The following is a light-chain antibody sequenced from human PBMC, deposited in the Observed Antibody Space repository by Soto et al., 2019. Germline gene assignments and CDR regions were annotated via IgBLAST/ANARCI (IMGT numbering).Light chain of an antibody. J-gene: IGLJ1*01. V-gene: IGLV2-14*01. Sequence: QSVLTQPASVSGSPGQSITISCTGTSSDVGGYNYVSWYQQHPGKAPKLMIYDVSNRPSGVSNRFSGSKSGNTASLTISGLRAEDGADYYCSSYTSSSTYVFGTGT. CDR1: SSDVGGYNY. CDR3: SSYTSSSTYV. CDR2: DVS.